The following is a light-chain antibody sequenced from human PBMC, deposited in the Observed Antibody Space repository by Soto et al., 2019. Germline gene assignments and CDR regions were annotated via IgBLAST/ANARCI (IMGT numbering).Light chain of an antibody. CDR2: KAS. J-gene: IGKJ2*01. CDR3: QQYSTYPFT. Sequence: DIQMTQSPSTLSASVGDRVTITCRASQSISSWLAWYHQKPGEAPKLLIYKASTLESGVTSRFSGSGSGTEFTLTIDSLQPDDFATYYCQQYSTYPFTFGQGTHLEIK. CDR1: QSISSW. V-gene: IGKV1-5*03.